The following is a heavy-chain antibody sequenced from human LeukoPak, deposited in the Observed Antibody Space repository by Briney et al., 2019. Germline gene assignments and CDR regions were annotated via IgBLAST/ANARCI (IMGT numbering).Heavy chain of an antibody. CDR2: ISYDGSNK. Sequence: GRSLRLSCAASGFTFSSYGMHWVRQAPGKGLEWVAVISYDGSNKYYADSVKGRFTISRDNSKNTLYLQMNSLRAEDTAVYYCARGSSSTGNWGQGTLVTVSS. J-gene: IGHJ4*02. CDR3: ARGSSSTGN. CDR1: GFTFSSYG. V-gene: IGHV3-30*03. D-gene: IGHD6-6*01.